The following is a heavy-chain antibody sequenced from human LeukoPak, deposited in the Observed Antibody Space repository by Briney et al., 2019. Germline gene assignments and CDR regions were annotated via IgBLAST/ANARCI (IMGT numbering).Heavy chain of an antibody. CDR1: GFTFSSYW. D-gene: IGHD3/OR15-3a*01. V-gene: IGHV3-74*01. CDR3: ARDRGYDFGTDY. J-gene: IGHJ4*02. Sequence: GGSLRLSCAASGFTFSSYWMHWVRQAPGKGLVWVSRINSDGSSTSYAGSVKGRFTISRDNAKNTLYLQMNSLRAEDTAVYYCARDRGYDFGTDYWGQGTLVTVSS. CDR2: INSDGSST.